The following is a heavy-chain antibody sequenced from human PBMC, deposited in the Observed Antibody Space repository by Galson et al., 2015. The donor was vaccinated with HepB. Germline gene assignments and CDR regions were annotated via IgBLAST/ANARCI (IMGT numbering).Heavy chain of an antibody. V-gene: IGHV3-15*01. Sequence: SLRLSCAASGFTFSNTWMNWVRQVPGKGLEWVGRIRSEAAGGTTDFAAPVKGRFTISRDDSKNMLYLEMNSLKSEDTAVYYCATGRGISGPNNYCDDWGQGTLVTVSS. CDR2: IRSEAAGGTT. J-gene: IGHJ4*02. D-gene: IGHD3-10*01. CDR3: ATGRGISGPNNYCDD. CDR1: GFTFSNTW.